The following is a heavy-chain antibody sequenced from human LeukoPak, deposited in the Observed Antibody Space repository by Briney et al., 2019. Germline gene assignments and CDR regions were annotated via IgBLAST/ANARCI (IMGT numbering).Heavy chain of an antibody. CDR3: ARMPLRMVGANHTFDY. CDR2: IYYSGST. D-gene: IGHD1-26*01. J-gene: IGHJ4*02. V-gene: IGHV4-39*01. CDR1: GGSISSSSYY. Sequence: SETLSLTCTVSGGSISSSSYYWGWIRQPPGKGLEWIGSIYYSGSTYYNPSLKSRVTISVDTSKNQFYLKLSSVTTADTAVYYCARMPLRMVGANHTFDYWGQGTLVTVSS.